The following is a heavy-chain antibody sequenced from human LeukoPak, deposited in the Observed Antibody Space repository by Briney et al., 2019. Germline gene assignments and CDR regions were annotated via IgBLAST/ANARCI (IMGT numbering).Heavy chain of an antibody. D-gene: IGHD2-2*01. V-gene: IGHV3-23*01. CDR2: ISGSGGTT. Sequence: GGSLRLSCAASGFTFSNYAMSWVRQAPGKGLEWVSAISGSGGTTYYADSVKGRFTISRDNSKNTLYLQMNSLRAEDTAVYYGAKDPSYFCSSTSCYFDYWGQGTLVTVSS. CDR3: AKDPSYFCSSTSCYFDY. J-gene: IGHJ4*02. CDR1: GFTFSNYA.